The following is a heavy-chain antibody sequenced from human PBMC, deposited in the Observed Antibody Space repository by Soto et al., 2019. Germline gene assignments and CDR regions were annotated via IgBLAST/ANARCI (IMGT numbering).Heavy chain of an antibody. CDR1: GFTFSSYG. V-gene: IGHV3-30*18. CDR3: ANAYGDLGYYYYYGMDV. D-gene: IGHD4-17*01. J-gene: IGHJ6*02. Sequence: QVQLVESGGGVVQPGRSLRLSCAASGFTFSSYGMHWVRQAPGKGLEWVAVISYDGSNKYYADSVKGRFTISRDNSKNTLYLRMNSLRAEDTAVYYCANAYGDLGYYYYYGMDVWGQGTTVTVSS. CDR2: ISYDGSNK.